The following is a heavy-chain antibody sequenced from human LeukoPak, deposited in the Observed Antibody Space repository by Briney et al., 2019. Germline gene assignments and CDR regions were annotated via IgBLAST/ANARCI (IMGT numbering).Heavy chain of an antibody. CDR3: VRGRCSTTSCSLSRGYWYFDL. CDR1: GFTFSNYA. J-gene: IGHJ2*01. Sequence: PGGSLRLSCAASGFTFSNYAIHWVRQAPGKGLEYVSAISSNGGTTYYANSVKGRFTISRDNSKNTLYLQMGSLRDEDMAVFYCVRGRCSTTSCSLSRGYWYFDLWGRGTLVTVSS. V-gene: IGHV3-64*01. D-gene: IGHD2-2*01. CDR2: ISSNGGTT.